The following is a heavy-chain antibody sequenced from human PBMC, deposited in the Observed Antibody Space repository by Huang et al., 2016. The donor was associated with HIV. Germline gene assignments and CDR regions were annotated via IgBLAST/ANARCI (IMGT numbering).Heavy chain of an antibody. CDR1: GGSFCGDY. D-gene: IGHD6-19*01. V-gene: IGHV4-34*01. CDR2: INHIGKT. CDR3: AREKAADSAWYGVYYFDY. Sequence: QVQLRQWGAGLVKPSETLSLTGAVYGGSFCGDYWTWIRQSPGKGLEWIGEINHIGKTNYQPSLKSRVTISKDTAKNQFSLQLTSVSAADTGVYFCAREKAADSAWYGVYYFDYWGEGALVTVTS. J-gene: IGHJ4*02.